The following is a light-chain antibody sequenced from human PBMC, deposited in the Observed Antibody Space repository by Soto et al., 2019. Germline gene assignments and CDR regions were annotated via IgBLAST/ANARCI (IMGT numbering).Light chain of an antibody. CDR2: AAS. J-gene: IGKJ1*01. CDR1: QAIRTW. V-gene: IGKV1-12*01. CDR3: QQYGQWPPQT. Sequence: DIQMTQSPSSVSASVGDRVTITCRASQAIRTWLAWYQQKPGKAPNLLIYAASTLRSGVPSRFSGSGSGTDFTLTVSSLQPEDFAVYYCQQYGQWPPQTFGQGTKVEIK.